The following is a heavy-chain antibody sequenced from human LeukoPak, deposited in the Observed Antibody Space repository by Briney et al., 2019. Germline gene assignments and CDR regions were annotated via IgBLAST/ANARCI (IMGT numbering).Heavy chain of an antibody. CDR1: GYTFANYA. J-gene: IGHJ3*02. CDR2: INAGNGNT. D-gene: IGHD3-10*01. V-gene: IGHV1-3*01. Sequence: GASVKVSCKASGYTFANYAIHWVRQAPGQRLEWMGWINAGNGNTNYAQKFQGRVTMITDTSTSTAYMELRSLRSDDTAVYYCARDGFFGSGIVGAFDIWGQGTMVTVSS. CDR3: ARDGFFGSGIVGAFDI.